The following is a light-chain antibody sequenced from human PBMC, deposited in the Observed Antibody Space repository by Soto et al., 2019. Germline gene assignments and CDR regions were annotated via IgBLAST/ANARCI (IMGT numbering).Light chain of an antibody. J-gene: IGLJ1*01. Sequence: QSVLNQPPSASGAPGQRVTISCSTSSSNIGGHTVNWYQQVPGTAPKLLIYSYDQRPSGVPDRFSGSKSGTSASLAISGLQSEDEADYYCAAWDASLNGYVFGTGTKVTVL. CDR3: AAWDASLNGYV. V-gene: IGLV1-44*01. CDR1: SSNIGGHT. CDR2: SYD.